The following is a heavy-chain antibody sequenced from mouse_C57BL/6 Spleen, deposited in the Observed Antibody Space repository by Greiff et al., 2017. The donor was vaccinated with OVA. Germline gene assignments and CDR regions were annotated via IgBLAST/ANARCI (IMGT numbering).Heavy chain of an antibody. Sequence: VQLQQSGPELVKPGASVKISCKASGYSFTDYNMNWVKQSNGKSLEWIGVINPNYGTTSYNQKFKGKATLTVDQSSSTASMQLNSLTSEDSAVYYCARSHYGSSDWYFDVWGTGTTVTVSS. V-gene: IGHV1-39*01. CDR1: GYSFTDYN. J-gene: IGHJ1*03. D-gene: IGHD1-1*01. CDR2: INPNYGTT. CDR3: ARSHYGSSDWYFDV.